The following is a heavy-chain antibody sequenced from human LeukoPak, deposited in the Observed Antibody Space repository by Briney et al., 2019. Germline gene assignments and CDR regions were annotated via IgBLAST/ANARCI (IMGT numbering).Heavy chain of an antibody. CDR2: IYYSGST. CDR3: ARDFHVAGTYSLGYGMDV. Sequence: SETLSLTCTVSGGSISSGSYYWSWIRQPPGKGLEWIGYIYYSGSTNYNPSLKSRVTISVDTSKNQFSLKLSSVTAADTAVYYCARDFHVAGTYSLGYGMDVWGQGTTVTVSS. J-gene: IGHJ6*02. D-gene: IGHD6-19*01. V-gene: IGHV4-61*01. CDR1: GGSISSGSYY.